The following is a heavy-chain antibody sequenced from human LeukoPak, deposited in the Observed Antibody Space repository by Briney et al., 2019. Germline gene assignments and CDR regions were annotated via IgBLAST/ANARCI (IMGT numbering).Heavy chain of an antibody. CDR1: GYTFTGYY. J-gene: IGHJ4*02. CDR3: ARDTIVGGRADFVF. CDR2: INPNSGAT. V-gene: IGHV1-2*02. D-gene: IGHD1-26*01. Sequence: GASVKVSCKACGYTFTGYYLHWVRQPPGQGLEWMGWINPNSGATYYAQNFQGRVTLTRDTSISTAYMELSSLRSDDTAVFYCARDTIVGGRADFVFWGQGALVTVSS.